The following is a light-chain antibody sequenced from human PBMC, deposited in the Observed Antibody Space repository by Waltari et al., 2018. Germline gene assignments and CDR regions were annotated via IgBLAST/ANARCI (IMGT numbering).Light chain of an antibody. V-gene: IGKV1-5*03. CDR1: QNVSPW. CDR3: QHYKTSSRT. J-gene: IGKJ1*01. Sequence: DIQMTQSPSTLSASVGDGVTITCRASQNVSPWLAWYQHKPGKAPKLLIYKASSLESGVPSRFSGSGSGTEFTLTISCLQPDDFATYYCQHYKTSSRTFGQGTKVEFK. CDR2: KAS.